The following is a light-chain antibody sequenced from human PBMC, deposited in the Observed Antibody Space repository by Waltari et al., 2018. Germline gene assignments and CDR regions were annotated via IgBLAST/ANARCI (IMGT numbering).Light chain of an antibody. V-gene: IGKV1-6*01. CDR3: LQHYNYPRT. CDR1: QGIRND. Sequence: AIQMTQSPSSLSASVGDRVTIACRASQGIRNDLGWYQQKPGQAPKLLIYGASSLQSGVPSRFSGSGSGTDFTLTISSLQPEDFATYYCLQHYNYPRTFGQGTKLEI. CDR2: GAS. J-gene: IGKJ2*01.